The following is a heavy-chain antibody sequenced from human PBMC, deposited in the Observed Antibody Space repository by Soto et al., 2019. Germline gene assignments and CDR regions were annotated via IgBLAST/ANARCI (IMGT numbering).Heavy chain of an antibody. Sequence: GGSLRLSCEGSWFTFSSFGLHWVRQAPGKGLEWVAQISKDGDTTDYADAVKGRFIVSRDNAKNSLYLQMNSLRAEDTAVYYCTKELSLVFDYYDQVTVFT. V-gene: IGHV3-30*18. CDR2: ISKDGDTT. D-gene: IGHD1-20*01. CDR3: TKELSLVFDY. J-gene: IGHJ4*02. CDR1: WFTFSSFG.